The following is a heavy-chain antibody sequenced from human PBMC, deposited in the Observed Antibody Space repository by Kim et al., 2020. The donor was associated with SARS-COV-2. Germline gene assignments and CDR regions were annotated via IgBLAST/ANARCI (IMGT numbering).Heavy chain of an antibody. CDR1: GFTFSSYG. CDR2: IWYDGSNK. V-gene: IGHV3-33*01. CDR3: TRSWGDSDYEGGY. Sequence: GGSLRLSCAASGFTFSSYGMHWVRQAPGKGLEWVAVIWYDGSNKYYADSVKGRFTISRDNSKNTLYLQMNSLRVEDTAVYYCTRSWGDSDYEGGYWGQGTLVTVSS. J-gene: IGHJ4*02. D-gene: IGHD5-12*01.